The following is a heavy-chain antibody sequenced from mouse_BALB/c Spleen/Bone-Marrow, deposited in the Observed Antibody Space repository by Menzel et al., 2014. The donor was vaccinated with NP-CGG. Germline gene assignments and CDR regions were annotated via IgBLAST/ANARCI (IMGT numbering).Heavy chain of an antibody. J-gene: IGHJ4*01. Sequence: EVQLVESGGGLAQPGGSRKLSCAASGFTFSSFGMHWVRQAPEKGLEWVAYISSGSSTIYYADTVKGRFTISRDNPKNTLFLQMTSLRAEDTAMYYCSRSPYDYAAMDYWGQGTLVTVSS. V-gene: IGHV5-17*02. CDR3: SRSPYDYAAMDY. CDR2: ISSGSSTI. CDR1: GFTFSSFG. D-gene: IGHD2-4*01.